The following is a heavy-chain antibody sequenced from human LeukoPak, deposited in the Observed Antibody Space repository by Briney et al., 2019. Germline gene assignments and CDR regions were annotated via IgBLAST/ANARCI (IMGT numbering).Heavy chain of an antibody. D-gene: IGHD5-24*01. CDR3: ARGLQLLLYYYMDV. V-gene: IGHV4-34*01. CDR1: GGSFSGYY. Sequence: PSETLSLTCAVYGGSFSGYYRSWIRQPPGKGLEWIGEINHSGSTNYNPSLKSRVTISVDTSKNQFSLKLSSVTAADTAVYYCARGLQLLLYYYMDVWGKGATVTVSS. CDR2: INHSGST. J-gene: IGHJ6*03.